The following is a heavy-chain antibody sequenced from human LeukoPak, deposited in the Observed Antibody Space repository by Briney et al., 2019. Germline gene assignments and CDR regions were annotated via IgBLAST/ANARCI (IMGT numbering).Heavy chain of an antibody. V-gene: IGHV3-15*01. CDR2: IKSKTDGGTT. CDR3: TTLRGYSSSWYLFDY. CDR1: GFTFSNAW. Sequence: GGSLRLSCAASGFTFSNAWMSWVRQAPGKGLEWVGRIKSKTDGGTTDYAAPVKGRFTISRDDSKNTLYLQMNSLKTEDTAVYYCTTLRGYSSSWYLFDYWGQGTLVTVSS. J-gene: IGHJ4*02. D-gene: IGHD6-13*01.